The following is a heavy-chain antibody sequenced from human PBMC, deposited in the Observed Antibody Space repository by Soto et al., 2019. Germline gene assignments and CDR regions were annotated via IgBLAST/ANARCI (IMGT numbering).Heavy chain of an antibody. CDR2: ISGGGRPI. CDR3: ARDLGWAFDS. V-gene: IGHV3-48*02. CDR1: GFTFSTFS. D-gene: IGHD6-19*01. Sequence: PGGSLRLSCAASGFTFSTFSMNWVRQAPWRGLEWISYISGGGRPISYADSVKGRFTISRDNAKNSLYLQMDSLTDEDTAVYYCARDLGWAFDSWGQGTLVTVSS. J-gene: IGHJ4*02.